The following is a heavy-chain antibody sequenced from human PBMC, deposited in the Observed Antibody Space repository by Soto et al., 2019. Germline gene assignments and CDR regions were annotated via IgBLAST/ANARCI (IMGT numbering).Heavy chain of an antibody. CDR2: ISWDGGST. V-gene: IGHV3-43*01. D-gene: IGHD6-19*01. CDR3: AKDLGAVAGTGHYYYYGMDV. Sequence: GGSLRLSCAASGFTFDDYTMHWVRQAPGKGLEWVSLISWDGGSTYYADSVKGRFTISRDNSKNSLYLQMNSLRTEDTGLYYCAKDLGAVAGTGHYYYYGMDVWGQGTTVTVSS. CDR1: GFTFDDYT. J-gene: IGHJ6*02.